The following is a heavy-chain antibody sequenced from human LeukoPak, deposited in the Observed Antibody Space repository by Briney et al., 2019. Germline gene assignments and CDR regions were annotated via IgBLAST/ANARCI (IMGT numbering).Heavy chain of an antibody. CDR2: IYYSGTT. V-gene: IGHV4-39*07. Sequence: SETLSLTCTVSGVSISSCDYYWVWIRQPPGKGLEGIGSIYYSGTTYYSPSLKSRVTISVDTSKNRFSLRLRSVTAADTAVYYCARDAGDYNHDWYFDLWGRGNPVTVSS. J-gene: IGHJ2*01. D-gene: IGHD4-17*01. CDR3: ARDAGDYNHDWYFDL. CDR1: GVSISSCDYY.